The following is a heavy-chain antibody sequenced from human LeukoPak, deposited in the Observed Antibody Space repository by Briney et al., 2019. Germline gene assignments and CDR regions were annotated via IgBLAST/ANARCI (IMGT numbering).Heavy chain of an antibody. Sequence: PGGSLRLPCAASGFTFSSYGMSWVRQAPGKGLEWVSAISGSGGSTYYADSVKGRFTISRDNSKNTLYLQMNSLRAEDTAVYYCAKRGYTYGGHFDYWGQGALVTVSS. J-gene: IGHJ4*02. V-gene: IGHV3-23*01. D-gene: IGHD5-18*01. CDR3: AKRGYTYGGHFDY. CDR2: ISGSGGST. CDR1: GFTFSSYG.